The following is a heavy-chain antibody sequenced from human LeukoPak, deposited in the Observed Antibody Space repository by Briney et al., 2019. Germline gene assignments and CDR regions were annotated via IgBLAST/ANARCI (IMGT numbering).Heavy chain of an antibody. Sequence: GGSLRLSCAASGFTFSSYGMHWVRQAPGKGLEWVAVISYDGSNKYYADSVKGRFTISRDNSKNTLYLQMNSLRAEDTAVYYCANNPQHDYSNGYYYYYYMDVWGKGTTVTVSS. D-gene: IGHD4-11*01. V-gene: IGHV3-30*18. CDR2: ISYDGSNK. J-gene: IGHJ6*03. CDR3: ANNPQHDYSNGYYYYYYMDV. CDR1: GFTFSSYG.